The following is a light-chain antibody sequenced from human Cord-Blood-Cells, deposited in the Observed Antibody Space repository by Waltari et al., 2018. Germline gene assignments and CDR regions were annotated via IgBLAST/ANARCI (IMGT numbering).Light chain of an antibody. CDR2: EVS. Sequence: QSALTQPPSASGSPGQSVTISCTGTSSDVGGYTYVSWYQQHPGKAPKRMIYEVSKRPSGVPDRFSGSKSGNTASLTVSGLQAEDEADYYCSSYAGSNNFWVFGGGTKLTVL. CDR3: SSYAGSNNFWV. V-gene: IGLV2-8*01. CDR1: SSDVGGYTY. J-gene: IGLJ3*02.